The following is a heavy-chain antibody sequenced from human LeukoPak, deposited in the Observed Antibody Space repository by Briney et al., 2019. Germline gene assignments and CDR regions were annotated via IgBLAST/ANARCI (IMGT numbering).Heavy chain of an antibody. J-gene: IGHJ4*02. D-gene: IGHD6-19*01. Sequence: PGGSLRLSCAASGFSFSSYAINWVRQAPGKGLEWVSSISPSSSYIYYADSVKGRFTISRDNAKNSLYLQMNSLRAEDTAVYNCARARIAVASHFDYWGQGTLVTVSS. CDR1: GFSFSSYA. V-gene: IGHV3-21*04. CDR2: ISPSSSYI. CDR3: ARARIAVASHFDY.